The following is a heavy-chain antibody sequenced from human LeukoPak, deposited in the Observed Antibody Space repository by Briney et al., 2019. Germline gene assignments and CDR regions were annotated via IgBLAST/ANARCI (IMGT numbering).Heavy chain of an antibody. J-gene: IGHJ3*02. D-gene: IGHD6-13*01. V-gene: IGHV3-53*01. CDR1: GFTFSITY. CDR3: ARDFRSSWYSAFDI. Sequence: GGSLRLSCAASGFTFSITYMAWVRQAPGKGLEGVSVIYSGGSTYYADSVKGRFTISRDNSKNTLYLQMNSLRAEDTAVYYCARDFRSSWYSAFDIWGQGTMVTVSS. CDR2: IYSGGST.